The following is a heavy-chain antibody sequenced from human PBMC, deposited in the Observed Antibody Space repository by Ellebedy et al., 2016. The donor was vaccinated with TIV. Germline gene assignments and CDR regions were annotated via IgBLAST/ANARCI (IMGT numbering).Heavy chain of an antibody. CDR1: GGSISSYY. CDR2: IYYSVST. D-gene: IGHD2/OR15-2a*01. CDR3: ARGREFYNFDY. V-gene: IGHV4-59*01. J-gene: IGHJ4*02. Sequence: GSLRLSXTVSGGSISSYYWSWIRQPPGKGLEWIGYIYYSVSTNYNPSLKSRVTISVDTSKNQFSLNLSSVAAADTAVYYCARGREFYNFDYWGLGTLVTVS.